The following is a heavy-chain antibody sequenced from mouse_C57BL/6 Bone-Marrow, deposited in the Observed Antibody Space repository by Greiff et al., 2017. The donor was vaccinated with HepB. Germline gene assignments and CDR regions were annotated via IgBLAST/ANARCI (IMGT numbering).Heavy chain of an antibody. CDR2: IRNKANGYTT. CDR3: ARYHRGLRYGVYYAMDY. Sequence: EVKLMESGGGLVQPGGSLSLSCAASGFTFTDYYMSWVRQPPGKALEWLGFIRNKANGYTTEYSASVKGRFTISRDNSQSILYLQMNALRAEDSATYYWARYHRGLRYGVYYAMDYWGQGTSVTVSS. CDR1: GFTFTDYY. D-gene: IGHD1-1*01. V-gene: IGHV7-3*01. J-gene: IGHJ4*01.